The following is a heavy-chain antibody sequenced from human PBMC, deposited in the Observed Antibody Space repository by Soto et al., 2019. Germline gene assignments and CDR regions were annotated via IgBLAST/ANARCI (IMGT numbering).Heavy chain of an antibody. CDR2: INAGNGNT. CDR1: GYAFTSYA. V-gene: IGHV1-3*01. D-gene: IGHD6-13*01. Sequence: ASVKVACKASGYAFTSYAMHWVRQAPGQGLEWMGWINAGNGNTKYSQKFQGRVTITRDTSASTAYMELSSLRSEDTAVYYCARDHSSSRWSPNSFDLSCQATLLTVSS. CDR3: ARDHSSSRWSPNSFDL. J-gene: IGHJ5*02.